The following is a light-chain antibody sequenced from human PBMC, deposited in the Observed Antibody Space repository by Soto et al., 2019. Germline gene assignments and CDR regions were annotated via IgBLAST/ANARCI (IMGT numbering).Light chain of an antibody. J-gene: IGKJ2*01. CDR1: QSISSY. CDR2: ATS. V-gene: IGKV1-39*01. CDR3: HQTYIMPRPT. Sequence: DIQMTQSPSSLSASVGDRVNITCRASQSISSYLNWYQQRPGRVPKVLIYATSTLQTGVPSRFSGSGSGTDFTLTISSLQPEDFATYYCHQTYIMPRPTFGQGTKLEIK.